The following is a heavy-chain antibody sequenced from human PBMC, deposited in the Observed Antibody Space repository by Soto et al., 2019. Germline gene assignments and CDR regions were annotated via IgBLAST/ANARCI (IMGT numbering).Heavy chain of an antibody. V-gene: IGHV4-4*02. CDR2: IYHSGSI. CDR3: XXXXXXXXFDY. J-gene: IGHJ4*02. Sequence: QLQLQESGPGLVKPSETLSLTCAVSGGSITSSNWWTWVRXXPXRGPEWIGEIYHSGSINHSPSLTSRLTXXXXXXXXXXXXXXXXXXXXXXXXXXXXXXXXXXXFDYWGQGILVTVSS. CDR1: GGSITSSNW.